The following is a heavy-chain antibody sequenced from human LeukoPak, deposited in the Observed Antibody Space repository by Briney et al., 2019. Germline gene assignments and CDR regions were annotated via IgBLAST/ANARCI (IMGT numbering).Heavy chain of an antibody. CDR1: GFTFSSYA. Sequence: PGGSLRLSCAASGFTFSSYAMSWVRQAPGKGLEWVSAIGGSGGSTYYADSVKGRFTISRDNSKNTLYLQMNSLRAEDTAVYYCAKEVPLAVTTPEGWFDPWGQGTLVTVSS. CDR3: AKEVPLAVTTPEGWFDP. J-gene: IGHJ5*02. D-gene: IGHD4-17*01. V-gene: IGHV3-23*01. CDR2: IGGSGGST.